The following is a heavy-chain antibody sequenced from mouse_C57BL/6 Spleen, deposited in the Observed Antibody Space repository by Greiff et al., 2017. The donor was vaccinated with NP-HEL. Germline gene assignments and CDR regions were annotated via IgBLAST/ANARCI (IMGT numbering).Heavy chain of an antibody. V-gene: IGHV14-4*01. J-gene: IGHJ2*01. CDR1: GFNIKDDY. Sequence: EVQLQQSGAELVRPGASVKLSCTASGFNIKDDYMHWVKQRPEQGLEWIGWIDPENGDTEYASKFQGKATITADTSSNTAYLQLSSLTSEDTAVYYCTTYDYDAYWGQGTTLTVSS. CDR2: IDPENGDT. D-gene: IGHD2-4*01. CDR3: TTYDYDAY.